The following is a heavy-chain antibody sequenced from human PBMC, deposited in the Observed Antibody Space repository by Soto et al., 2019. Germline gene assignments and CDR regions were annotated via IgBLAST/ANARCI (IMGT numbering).Heavy chain of an antibody. CDR2: IIPIFGTA. CDR3: AREDSGSYLI. V-gene: IGHV1-69*13. J-gene: IGHJ4*02. D-gene: IGHD3-10*01. Sequence: SVKVSCTASGYTFTIYGIIWVRQAPGQGLEWMGGIIPIFGTANYAQKFQGRVTITADESTSTAYMELSSLRSEDTAVYYCAREDSGSYLIWGQGTLVTVSS. CDR1: GYTFTIYG.